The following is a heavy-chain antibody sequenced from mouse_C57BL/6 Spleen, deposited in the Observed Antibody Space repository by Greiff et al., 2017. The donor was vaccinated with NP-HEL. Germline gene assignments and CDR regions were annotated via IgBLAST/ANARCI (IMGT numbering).Heavy chain of an antibody. Sequence: EVKLVESGGGLVKPGGSLKLSCAASGFTFSSYAMSWVRQTPEKRLEWVATISDGGSYTYYPDNVKGRFTISRDNAKNNLYLQMSHLKSEDTAMYYCARDDYYAMDYWDQGTSVTVSS. CDR1: GFTFSSYA. CDR3: ARDDYYAMDY. CDR2: ISDGGSYT. J-gene: IGHJ4*01. V-gene: IGHV5-4*01.